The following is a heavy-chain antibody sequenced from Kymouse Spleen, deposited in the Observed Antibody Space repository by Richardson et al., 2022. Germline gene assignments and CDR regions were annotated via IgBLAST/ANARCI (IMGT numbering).Heavy chain of an antibody. CDR2: INHSGST. D-gene: IGHD1-26*01. CDR3: ARVIVGATRNWFDP. CDR1: GGSFSGYY. Sequence: QVQLQQWGAGLLKPSETLSLTCAVYGGSFSGYYWSWIRQPPGKGLEWIGEINHSGSTNYNPSLKSRVTISVDTSKNQFSLKLSSVTAADTAVYYCARVIVGATRNWFDPWGQGTLVTVSS. J-gene: IGHJ5*02. V-gene: IGHV4-34*01.